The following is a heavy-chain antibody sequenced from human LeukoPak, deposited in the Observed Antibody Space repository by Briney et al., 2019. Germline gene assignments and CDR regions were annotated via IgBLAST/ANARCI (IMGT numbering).Heavy chain of an antibody. V-gene: IGHV1-46*01. D-gene: IGHD3-10*01. CDR2: INPSGGST. J-gene: IGHJ4*02. Sequence: GASVKVSCKASGYTFTSYYMHWVRQAPGQGLEWMGIINPSGGSTSYAQKFQGRVTMTRDTSTSTVYMELSSLRSEDTAVYYCARGAGEDYYGSGSYSDYGGQGTLVTVSS. CDR3: ARGAGEDYYGSGSYSDY. CDR1: GYTFTSYY.